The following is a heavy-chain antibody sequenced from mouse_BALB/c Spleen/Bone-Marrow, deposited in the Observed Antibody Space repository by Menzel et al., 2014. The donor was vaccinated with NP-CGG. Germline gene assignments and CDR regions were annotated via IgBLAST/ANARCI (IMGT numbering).Heavy chain of an antibody. Sequence: ESGPDLVKPSQSLSLTCTVTGYSITSGYSWHWTRQFPGNKLEWMGYIHYSGSTNYNPSLKSRISITRDTSKNQSFLQLNSVTSEDTATYYCASLYRYNYWGQGTTLTVSS. V-gene: IGHV3-1*02. CDR1: GYSITSGYS. CDR3: ASLYRYNY. D-gene: IGHD2-14*01. CDR2: IHYSGST. J-gene: IGHJ2*01.